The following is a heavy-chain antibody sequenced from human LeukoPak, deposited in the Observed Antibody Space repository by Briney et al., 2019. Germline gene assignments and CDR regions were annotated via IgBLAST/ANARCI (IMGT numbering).Heavy chain of an antibody. V-gene: IGHV4-34*01. CDR1: GGSFSGYY. Sequence: SETLSLTCAVYGGSFSGYYWSWIRQPPGKGLEWIGEINHSGSTNYNPSLKSRVTISVDTSKNQFSLKLSSVTAAETAVYYCAGSKPDYYDSSGNFDYWGQGTLVTVSS. CDR3: AGSKPDYYDSSGNFDY. D-gene: IGHD3-22*01. CDR2: INHSGST. J-gene: IGHJ4*02.